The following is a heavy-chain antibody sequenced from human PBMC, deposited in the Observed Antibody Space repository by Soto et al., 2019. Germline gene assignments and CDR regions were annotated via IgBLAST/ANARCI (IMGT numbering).Heavy chain of an antibody. CDR3: ARHGRQLGLDP. D-gene: IGHD6-6*01. CDR2: IYYSGST. V-gene: IGHV4-39*01. Sequence: SETLSLTCTVSGGSISSSSYYWGWIRQPPGKGLEWIGSIYYSGSTYYNPSLKSRVTISVDTSKNQFSLKLSSVTAADTAMYYCARHGRQLGLDPWGQGTLVTVSS. J-gene: IGHJ5*02. CDR1: GGSISSSSYY.